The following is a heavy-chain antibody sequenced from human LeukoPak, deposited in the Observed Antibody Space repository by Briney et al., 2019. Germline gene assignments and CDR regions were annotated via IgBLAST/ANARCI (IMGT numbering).Heavy chain of an antibody. CDR1: GGTFSSYA. CDR2: IIPIFGTA. D-gene: IGHD2-8*01. V-gene: IGHV1-69*13. CDR3: ASNPEYCTNGVCYNPLDY. Sequence: SVKVSCRASGGTFSSYAISWVRQAPGQGLEWMGGIIPIFGTANYAQKFQGRVTITADESTSTAYMELSSLRSEDTAVYYCASNPEYCTNGVCYNPLDYWGQGTLVTVSS. J-gene: IGHJ4*02.